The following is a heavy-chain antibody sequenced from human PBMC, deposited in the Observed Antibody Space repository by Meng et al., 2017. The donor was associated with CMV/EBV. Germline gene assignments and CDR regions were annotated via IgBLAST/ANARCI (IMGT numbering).Heavy chain of an antibody. V-gene: IGHV3-30*04. CDR1: GFTFSSYA. CDR3: ARDPTMATLGEVEKVFDY. D-gene: IGHD3-10*01. Sequence: GGSLSLSCAASGFTFSSYAMHWVRQAPGKGLEWVAVISYDGSNKYYADSVKGRFTISRDNSKNTLYLQMNSLRAEDTAVYYCARDPTMATLGEVEKVFDYWGQGTLVTVSS. J-gene: IGHJ4*02. CDR2: ISYDGSNK.